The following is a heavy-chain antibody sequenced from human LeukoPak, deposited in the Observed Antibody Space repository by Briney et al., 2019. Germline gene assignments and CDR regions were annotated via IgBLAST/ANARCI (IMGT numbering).Heavy chain of an antibody. CDR1: DA. CDR2: ISWNSGSI. J-gene: IGHJ5*02. Sequence: GGSLRLSCAASDAMHWVRQGPGKGLEWVPGISWNSGSIGYADSVKGRFTISRDNAKNSLYLEMNSLRAEDTALYYCAKDMRSRSSITTNWFDPWGQGTLVTVSS. CDR3: AKDMRSRSSITTNWFDP. D-gene: IGHD6-13*01. V-gene: IGHV3-9*01.